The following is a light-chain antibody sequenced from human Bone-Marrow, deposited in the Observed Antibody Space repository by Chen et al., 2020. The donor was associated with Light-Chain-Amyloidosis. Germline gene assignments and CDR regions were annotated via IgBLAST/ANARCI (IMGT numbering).Light chain of an antibody. Sequence: DIRMTQSPSSLSASVGDRVTITCRASQTIRTYLNWYQQKPGKAPTHLIYGASSLQSGVPSRFSGSGSGTDFTLTIHSLQPEDFATYYCLQSYTIPCTFGQGTKLEIK. V-gene: IGKV1-39*01. CDR3: LQSYTIPCT. CDR2: GAS. J-gene: IGKJ2*02. CDR1: QTIRTY.